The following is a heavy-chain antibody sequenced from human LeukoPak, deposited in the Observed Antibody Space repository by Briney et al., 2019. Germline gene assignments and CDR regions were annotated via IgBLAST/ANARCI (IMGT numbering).Heavy chain of an antibody. CDR1: GGSISSYY. CDR2: IYTSGST. V-gene: IGHV4-4*09. CDR3: ARSSFVVVPAAPAYYYYMDV. J-gene: IGHJ6*03. Sequence: SETLSLTCTVSGGSISSYYWSWIRQPPGKGLEWIGYIYTSGSTNYSPSLKSRVTISVDTSKNQFSLKLSSVTAADTAVYYCARSSFVVVPAAPAYYYYMDVWGKGTTVTVSS. D-gene: IGHD2-2*01.